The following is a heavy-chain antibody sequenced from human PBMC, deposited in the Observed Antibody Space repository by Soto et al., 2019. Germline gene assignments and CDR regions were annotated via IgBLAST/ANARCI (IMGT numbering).Heavy chain of an antibody. CDR2: ITGTITTT. CDR1: GFTFSRSC. CDR3: AICRYIYGYDFDS. V-gene: IGHV3-48*02. J-gene: IGHJ4*02. Sequence: EVQLVESGGGLVQPGGSLRLSCVASGFTFSRSCLSLVRQAPGQGLEWVSSITGTITTTYYADSVKGRFTISTDNARNSLYLQINSLRDEDTAVYYCAICRYIYGYDFDSWCQGTLVTVSS. D-gene: IGHD5-18*01.